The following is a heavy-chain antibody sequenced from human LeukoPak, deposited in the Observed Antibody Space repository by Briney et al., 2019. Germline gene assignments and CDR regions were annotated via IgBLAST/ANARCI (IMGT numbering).Heavy chain of an antibody. J-gene: IGHJ6*03. Sequence: SETLSLTCTVSGGSISSSSYYWGWIRQPPGKGLEWIGSIYYSGSTYYNPSLKSRVTISVDTSKNQFSLKLSSVTAADTAVYYCARAGRFLEWSARDYYYMDVWGKGTTVTVSS. CDR3: ARAGRFLEWSARDYYYMDV. V-gene: IGHV4-39*01. CDR2: IYYSGST. D-gene: IGHD3-3*01. CDR1: GGSISSSSYY.